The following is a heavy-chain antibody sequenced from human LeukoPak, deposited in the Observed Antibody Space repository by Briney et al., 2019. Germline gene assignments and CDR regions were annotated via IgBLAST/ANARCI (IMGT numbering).Heavy chain of an antibody. CDR2: IYSGGRT. J-gene: IGHJ3*02. CDR1: GFTVSSNY. V-gene: IGHV3-66*01. CDR3: ARGRSGSYGFDM. D-gene: IGHD3-10*01. Sequence: PGGSLRLSCAASGFTVSSNYMSWVRQAPGKGLEWVSVIYSGGRTYYADSAKGRFTISRDNSKNTLYLQMNSLRAEDTAVYYCARGRSGSYGFDMWGQGTMVTVSS.